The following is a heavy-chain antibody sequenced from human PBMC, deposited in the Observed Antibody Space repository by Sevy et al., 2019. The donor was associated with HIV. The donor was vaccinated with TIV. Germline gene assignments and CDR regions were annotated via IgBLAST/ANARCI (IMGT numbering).Heavy chain of an antibody. Sequence: ASVKVSCKASGDTFNTYAIVWVREAPGQGLEWMGGIVPKFGTANYEQKFQGKVTMTAVESTRTAYMELGIMRCEDTAGYYCARTGITIFGVLTFNIWVQGTTVTVSS. J-gene: IGHJ3*02. CDR3: ARTGITIFGVLTFNI. CDR1: GDTFNTYA. D-gene: IGHD3-3*01. V-gene: IGHV1-69*13. CDR2: IVPKFGTA.